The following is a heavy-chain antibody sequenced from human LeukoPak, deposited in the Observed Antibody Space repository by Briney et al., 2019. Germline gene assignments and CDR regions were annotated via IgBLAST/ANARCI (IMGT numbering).Heavy chain of an antibody. CDR3: AIALPPSISTPWK. CDR2: ISSDGSST. V-gene: IGHV3-74*01. J-gene: IGHJ4*02. CDR1: GFTFRSYW. D-gene: IGHD2-2*01. Sequence: GGSLRLSCAASGFTFRSYWIHWVRQAPGKGLVWVSHISSDGSSTGYADSVKGRFTISRDNAKNTLYLQMNSLRAEDTAVYYCAIALPPSISTPWKWGQGTPVTVSS.